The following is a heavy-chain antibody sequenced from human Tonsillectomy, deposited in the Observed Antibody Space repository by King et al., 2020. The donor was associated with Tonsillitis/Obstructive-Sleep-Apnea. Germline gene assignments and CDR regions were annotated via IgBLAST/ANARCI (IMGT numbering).Heavy chain of an antibody. CDR3: AGSSGVWGGFDY. J-gene: IGHJ4*02. D-gene: IGHD3-16*01. CDR2: IWFDGSVK. CDR1: GFAFSSYA. Sequence: VQLVESGGGVVQPGRSLRLSCAASGFAFSSYAMHWVRQAPGKGLEWVAIIWFDGSVKYYADSVKGRFTISRDNSKNTLYLHLNSLRAEDTGVFYCAGSSGVWGGFDYWGQGTLVTVSS. V-gene: IGHV3-33*03.